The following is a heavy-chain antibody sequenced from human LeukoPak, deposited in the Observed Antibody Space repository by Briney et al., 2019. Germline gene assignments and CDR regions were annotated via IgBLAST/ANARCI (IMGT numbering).Heavy chain of an antibody. CDR2: ISSSSSTI. D-gene: IGHD3-3*01. V-gene: IGHV3-48*04. CDR1: GFTFSSYS. Sequence: GGSLRLSCAASGFTFSSYSMNWVRQAPGKGLEWVSYISSSSSTIYYADSVKGRFTISRDNAKNSLYLQMSSLRAEDTAVYYCARDSDITIFGVDYWGQGTLVTVSS. CDR3: ARDSDITIFGVDY. J-gene: IGHJ4*02.